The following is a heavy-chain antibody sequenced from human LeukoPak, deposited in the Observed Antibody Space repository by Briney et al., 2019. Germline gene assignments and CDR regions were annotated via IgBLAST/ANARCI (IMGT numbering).Heavy chain of an antibody. CDR3: ARGNFCGYNNPTHGMDV. CDR1: GGSISSGGYC. Sequence: SETLSLTCAVSGGSISSGGYCWSWMRQPPGKGLEWIGYIYHSGRTYYNPSLKRRVTISVDSSNTQFPLKLSSVTAADTAVYFCARGNFCGYNNPTHGMDVWGRGTKATVPS. J-gene: IGHJ6*02. V-gene: IGHV4-30-2*01. D-gene: IGHD5-18*01. CDR2: IYHSGRT.